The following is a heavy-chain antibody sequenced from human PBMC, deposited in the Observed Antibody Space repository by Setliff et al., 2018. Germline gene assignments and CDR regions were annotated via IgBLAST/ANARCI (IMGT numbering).Heavy chain of an antibody. CDR1: GYTFTSYA. D-gene: IGHD2-15*01. CDR2: INTNTGNP. Sequence: ASVKVSCKASGYTFTSYAMNWVRQAPGQGLEWMGWINTNTGNPTYAQGFTGRFVFSLDTSVSTAYLQISSLKAEDTAVYYCARDNRGYAWDYYYYMDVWGKRTTVTVSS. CDR3: ARDNRGYAWDYYYYMDV. J-gene: IGHJ6*03. V-gene: IGHV7-4-1*02.